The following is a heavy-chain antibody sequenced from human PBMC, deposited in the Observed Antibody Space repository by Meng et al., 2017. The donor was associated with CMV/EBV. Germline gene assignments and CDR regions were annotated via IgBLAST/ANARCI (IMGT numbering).Heavy chain of an antibody. D-gene: IGHD6-13*01. CDR3: ARGGIAAAGLH. CDR1: GGSIRSSSYY. CDR2: IYYSGST. Sequence: QRQLQESGPGLVKPSETLPLTCTVSGGSIRSSSYYWGWIRQPPGKGLEWIGSIYYSGSTYYNPSLKSRVTISVDTSKNQFSLKLSSVTAADTAVYYCARGGIAAAGLHWGQGTLVTVSS. V-gene: IGHV4-39*07. J-gene: IGHJ4*02.